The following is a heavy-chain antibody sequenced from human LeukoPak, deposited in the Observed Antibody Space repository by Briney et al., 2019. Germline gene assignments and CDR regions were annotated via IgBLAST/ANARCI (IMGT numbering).Heavy chain of an antibody. CDR2: ISGSGGST. D-gene: IGHD6-19*01. V-gene: IGHV3-23*01. Sequence: GGSLRLSCAASGFTFSSYAMSWVRQAPGKGLEWVSAISGSGGSTYYADSVKGRFTISRDNSKSTLYLQMNSLRAEDTAVYYCAKGDSSGWLFAYWGQGTLVTVSS. CDR3: AKGDSSGWLFAY. J-gene: IGHJ4*02. CDR1: GFTFSSYA.